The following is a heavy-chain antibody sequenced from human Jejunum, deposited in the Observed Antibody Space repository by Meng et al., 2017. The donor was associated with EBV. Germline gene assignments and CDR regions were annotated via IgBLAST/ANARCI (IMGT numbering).Heavy chain of an antibody. CDR2: ISAYNGNT. CDR1: GYTFTNHG. J-gene: IGHJ4*02. Sequence: QVQVVAEGARGKWLWAAVKVSCKASGYTFTNHGVSWVRQAPGQGLEWMGWISAYNGNTDYAQKLQGRVTMTTDTPTSTAYMELRSLRSDDTAVYYCTILSHCDGGICYSYDYWGQGTLVTVSS. D-gene: IGHD2-15*01. CDR3: TILSHCDGGICYSYDY. V-gene: IGHV1-18*01.